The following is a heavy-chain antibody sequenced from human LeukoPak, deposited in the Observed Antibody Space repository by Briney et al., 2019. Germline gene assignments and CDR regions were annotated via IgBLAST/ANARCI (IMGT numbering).Heavy chain of an antibody. CDR1: GFTFSSYW. CDR3: VKEGEVVITHRFDS. J-gene: IGHJ4*02. CDR2: INKDGGEK. V-gene: IGHV3-7*03. D-gene: IGHD3-22*01. Sequence: GGSLRLSCAASGFTFSSYWMSWVRQAPGKGLEWVANINKDGGEKYYVDSVKGRFTISRDNAKNSLCLQMNSLRADDTAVYYCVKEGEVVITHRFDSWGQGTLVTVSS.